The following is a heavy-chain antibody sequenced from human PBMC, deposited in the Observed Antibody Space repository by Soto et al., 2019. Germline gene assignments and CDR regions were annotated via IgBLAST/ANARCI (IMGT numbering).Heavy chain of an antibody. CDR1: GFTVNSNY. V-gene: IGHV3-53*02. Sequence: EVQLVETGGGLIQPGGSLRLSCAASGFTVNSNYMSWVRQAPGKGLEWVSVIFSDDSTYYADSVKGRFTISRDDSKNTVYLQMSSLRAEDTALYYCARGRENWGQGTLVTVSS. J-gene: IGHJ4*02. CDR3: ARGREN. CDR2: IFSDDST.